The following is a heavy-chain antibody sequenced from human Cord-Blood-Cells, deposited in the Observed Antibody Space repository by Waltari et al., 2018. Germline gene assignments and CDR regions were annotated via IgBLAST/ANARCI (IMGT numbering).Heavy chain of an antibody. CDR3: ARGRSSFFDY. CDR2: IKQDGSEK. CDR1: GFTFSSSW. D-gene: IGHD6-6*01. J-gene: IGHJ4*02. Sequence: EVQLVESGGGLGKPGGPLGPPCAASGFTFSSSWMDWVRQAPGKGLEWVANIKQDGSEKYYVDSVKGRFTISRDNAKNSLYLQMNSLRAEDTAVYYCARGRSSFFDYWGQGTLVTVSS. V-gene: IGHV3-7*01.